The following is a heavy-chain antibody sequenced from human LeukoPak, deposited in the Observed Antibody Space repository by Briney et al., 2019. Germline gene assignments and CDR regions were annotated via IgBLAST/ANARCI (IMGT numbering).Heavy chain of an antibody. CDR2: IGTAGDI. D-gene: IGHD3-22*01. CDR3: ARVSYYDSSGYFDF. J-gene: IGHJ4*02. Sequence: GGSLRLSCAASGFTFSTYDMHWVRHATGEGLEWVSAIGTAGDIYYPGSVKGRFTISRDNAKNSLYLQMNSLRAEDTAVYYCARVSYYDSSGYFDFWGQGTLVTVSS. CDR1: GFTFSTYD. V-gene: IGHV3-13*01.